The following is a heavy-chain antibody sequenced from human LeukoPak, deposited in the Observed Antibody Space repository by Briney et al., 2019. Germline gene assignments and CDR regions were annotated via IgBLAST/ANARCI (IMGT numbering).Heavy chain of an antibody. CDR1: GFTFDDYS. J-gene: IGHJ4*02. CDR2: ISWNSGSA. V-gene: IGHV3-9*01. CDR3: AKDRTYSAYAALDY. Sequence: SLRLSCAASGFTFDDYSMHWVRQAPGKGLEWVSGISWNSGSAGYADSVKGRFTISGDSAKNSLYLQMNSLRTEDTALYYCAKDRTYSAYAALDYWGQGTLVTVSS. D-gene: IGHD5-12*01.